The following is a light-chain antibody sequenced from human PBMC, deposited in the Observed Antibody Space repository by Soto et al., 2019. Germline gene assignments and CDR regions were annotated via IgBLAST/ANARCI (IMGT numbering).Light chain of an antibody. CDR2: EVT. Sequence: QSALTQPASVSGSPGQSSTISCTGTTSNVGSYNLVSWYQQHPGKAPKLMIYEVTKRPSGVSDRFSGSKSGNTASLTISGLQAEDEADYYCCLYVGSPGVFGTGTKLTVL. CDR3: CLYVGSPGV. J-gene: IGLJ1*01. CDR1: TSNVGSYNL. V-gene: IGLV2-23*02.